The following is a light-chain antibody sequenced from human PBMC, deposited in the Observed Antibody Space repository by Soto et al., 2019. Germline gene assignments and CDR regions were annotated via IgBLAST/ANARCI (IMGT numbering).Light chain of an antibody. Sequence: DIQMTQSPSTMSASVGDRVTITCRASQSIDSWLACYQQKPGKAPKFLMYKASNLESGVPLRFSGSGSETEFTLSISSLQPDDFAIYYCQHYKSYPWTFGQGTKVELK. CDR2: KAS. CDR3: QHYKSYPWT. J-gene: IGKJ1*01. CDR1: QSIDSW. V-gene: IGKV1-5*03.